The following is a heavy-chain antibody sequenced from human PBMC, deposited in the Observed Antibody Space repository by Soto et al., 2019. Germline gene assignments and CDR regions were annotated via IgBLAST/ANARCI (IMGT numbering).Heavy chain of an antibody. CDR1: GFTFSSYG. V-gene: IGHV3-33*01. CDR3: ARVGIKGVATASHFDY. Sequence: GGSLRLSCAASGFTFSSYGMHWVRQAPGKGLEWVAVIWYDGSNKYYADSVKGRFTISRDNSKNTLYLQMNSLRAEDTAVYYCARVGIKGVATASHFDYWGQGTLVTVSS. D-gene: IGHD5-12*01. CDR2: IWYDGSNK. J-gene: IGHJ4*02.